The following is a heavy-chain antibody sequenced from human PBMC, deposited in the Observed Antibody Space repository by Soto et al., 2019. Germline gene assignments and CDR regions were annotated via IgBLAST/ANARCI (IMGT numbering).Heavy chain of an antibody. J-gene: IGHJ6*02. CDR1: GGSLRNLY. CDR2: TYHSGST. V-gene: IGHV4-59*11. Sequence: SETLSVTCTVFGGSLRNLYWTWIRKPPGKGLEWIGYTYHSGSTYYNPSLKSRVTISVDTSKNQFSLKLSSVTAADTAVYYCARAHYGDYGYGMDVWGQGTTVTV. CDR3: ARAHYGDYGYGMDV. D-gene: IGHD4-17*01.